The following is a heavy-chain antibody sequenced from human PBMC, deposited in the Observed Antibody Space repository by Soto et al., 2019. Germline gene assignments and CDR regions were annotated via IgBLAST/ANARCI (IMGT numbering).Heavy chain of an antibody. J-gene: IGHJ6*02. D-gene: IGHD6-13*01. CDR3: ARDRGPIGPSSSWPLRYYGMDV. Sequence: QVQLVESGGGLVKPGGSLRLSCAASGFTFSDYYMSWIRQAPGKGLEWDSYISSSGSTIYYADSVKGRFTISRDNAKNSLYLQMNSLRAEDTAVYYCARDRGPIGPSSSWPLRYYGMDVWGQGTTVTVSS. CDR2: ISSSGSTI. CDR1: GFTFSDYY. V-gene: IGHV3-11*01.